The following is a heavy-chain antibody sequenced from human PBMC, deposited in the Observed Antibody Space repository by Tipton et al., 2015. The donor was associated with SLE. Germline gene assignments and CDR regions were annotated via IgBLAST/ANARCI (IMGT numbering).Heavy chain of an antibody. CDR3: AREGTIFGVVTVPGLYFFDY. Sequence: GLVKPSETLSLTCTVSGGSISSYYWSWIRQPPGKGLEWIGYIYYSGSTNYNPSLKSRVTISVDTSKNQFSLKLSSVTAADTAVYYCAREGTIFGVVTVPGLYFFDYWGQGTLVTVSS. V-gene: IGHV4-59*12. CDR2: IYYSGST. J-gene: IGHJ4*02. CDR1: GGSISSYY. D-gene: IGHD3-3*01.